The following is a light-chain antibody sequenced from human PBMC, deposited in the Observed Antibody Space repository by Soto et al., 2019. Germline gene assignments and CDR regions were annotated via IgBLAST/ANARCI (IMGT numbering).Light chain of an antibody. Sequence: AIKMAQSPSSLPASVGDRVTITCRASQGIGNDVGWYQQKPGKAPKLLLYAATTLQSGVPSRFSGTRSGTDFTLTISSLQPEDFATYYCLQDHNYPLTFGGGTKVEIK. CDR3: LQDHNYPLT. CDR1: QGIGND. CDR2: AAT. V-gene: IGKV1-6*02. J-gene: IGKJ4*01.